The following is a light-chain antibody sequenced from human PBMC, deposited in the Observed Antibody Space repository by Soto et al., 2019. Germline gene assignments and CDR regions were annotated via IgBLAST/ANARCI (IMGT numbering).Light chain of an antibody. Sequence: EIVMTQSPATLSVSPGERATLSCRASQSVSSNLAWYQQKPGQAPRLLIYGASTRATGIPARFSGSGSGTEFTLTISSLQSEDFAVYYCQQYASWPLTFGGGTKVGIK. CDR2: GAS. CDR3: QQYASWPLT. J-gene: IGKJ4*01. CDR1: QSVSSN. V-gene: IGKV3-15*01.